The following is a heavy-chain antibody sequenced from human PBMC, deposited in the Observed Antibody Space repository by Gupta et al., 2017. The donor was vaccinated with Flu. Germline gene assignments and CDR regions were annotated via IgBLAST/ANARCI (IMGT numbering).Heavy chain of an antibody. D-gene: IGHD3-22*01. CDR2: IYTGGST. J-gene: IGHJ4*02. CDR1: GTSVNSGAYY. CDR3: ARSSYYDSHGFDY. Sequence: QVQLQESGPGLVTPSQTLSLTCAVSGTSVNSGAYYWNWIRQPAGKGLEWIGRIYTGGSTSYYNPSLKSRVTMSVDRSKNHFSLELTSVTAADTAIYFCARSSYYDSHGFDYWGQGTLVTVSS. V-gene: IGHV4-61*02.